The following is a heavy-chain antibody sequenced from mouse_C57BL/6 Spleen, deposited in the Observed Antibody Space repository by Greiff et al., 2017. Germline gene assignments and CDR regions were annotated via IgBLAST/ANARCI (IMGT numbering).Heavy chain of an antibody. Sequence: QVQLKQPGAELVKPGASVKLSCKASGYTFTSYWMQWVKQRPGQGLEWIGEIDPSDSYTNYNQKFKGKATLTVDTSSSTAYMQLSSLTSEDSAVYYCARSGLRLMDYWGQGTSVTVSS. D-gene: IGHD2-4*01. V-gene: IGHV1-50*01. CDR3: ARSGLRLMDY. J-gene: IGHJ4*01. CDR2: IDPSDSYT. CDR1: GYTFTSYW.